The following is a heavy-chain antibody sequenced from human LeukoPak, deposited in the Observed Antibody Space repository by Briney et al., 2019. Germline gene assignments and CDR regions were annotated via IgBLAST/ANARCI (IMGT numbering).Heavy chain of an antibody. CDR3: ARENYYDSSGYLLGAFDI. CDR2: MNPNSGNT. Sequence: ASVKVSCKASGYTFTSYDINWVRQAPGQGLEWMGWMNPNSGNTGYAQKFQGRVTMTRNTSISTAYMELSSLRSEDTAVYYCARENYYDSSGYLLGAFDIWGQGTMVTVSS. J-gene: IGHJ3*02. D-gene: IGHD3-22*01. CDR1: GYTFTSYD. V-gene: IGHV1-8*02.